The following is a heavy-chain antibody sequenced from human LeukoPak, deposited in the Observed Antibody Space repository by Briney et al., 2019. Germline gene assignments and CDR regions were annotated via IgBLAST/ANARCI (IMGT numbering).Heavy chain of an antibody. D-gene: IGHD6-6*01. V-gene: IGHV3-48*03. CDR2: ITNSGSTI. Sequence: GGSLRLSCAASGFTFSSYEMNWVRQAPGKGLEWVSCITNSGSTIYYADSVKGRFTISRDNAKNSLYLQMNSLRAEDTAVYYCARDENSGGIDYWGQGTLVTVSS. J-gene: IGHJ4*02. CDR1: GFTFSSYE. CDR3: ARDENSGGIDY.